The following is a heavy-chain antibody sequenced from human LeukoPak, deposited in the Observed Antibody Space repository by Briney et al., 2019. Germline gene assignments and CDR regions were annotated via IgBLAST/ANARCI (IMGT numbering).Heavy chain of an antibody. CDR1: GGSFSGYY. Sequence: PSETLSLTCAVYGGSFSGYYWSWIRQPPGKGLEWIGSIYSSGNTYYNPSLKSRVTISVDTSKNQFSLKLSSVTAADTAVYYCAQLPGAGTTGYWGQGTLATVSS. CDR3: AQLPGAGTTGY. J-gene: IGHJ4*02. CDR2: IYSSGNT. V-gene: IGHV4-34*01. D-gene: IGHD1-1*01.